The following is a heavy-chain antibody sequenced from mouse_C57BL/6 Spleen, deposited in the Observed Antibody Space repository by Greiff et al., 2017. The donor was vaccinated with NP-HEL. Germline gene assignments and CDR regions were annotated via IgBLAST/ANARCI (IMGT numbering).Heavy chain of an antibody. V-gene: IGHV2-2*01. CDR3: ARTKITTVGAPAY. CDR2: IWSGGST. J-gene: IGHJ3*01. CDR1: GFSLTSYG. Sequence: QVQLQQSGPGLVQPSQSLSITCTASGFSLTSYGVHWVRQSPGKGLEWLGVIWSGGSTDYNAAFISRLSISKDNSKSQVFFKMNSLQADDTAIYYCARTKITTVGAPAYWGQGTLVTVSA. D-gene: IGHD1-1*01.